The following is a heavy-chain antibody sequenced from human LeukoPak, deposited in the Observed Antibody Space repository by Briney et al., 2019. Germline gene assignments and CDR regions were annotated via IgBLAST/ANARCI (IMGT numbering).Heavy chain of an antibody. D-gene: IGHD3-9*01. CDR2: IRGVGGGT. CDR3: AKDNYDILTGYMGMYYYYGMDV. CDR1: GFTFIDYA. Sequence: GGSLRLSCAASGFTFIDYAMNWVRQAPGKGREGVSLIRGVGGGTYYADSVKGRFTISRDNSKNSLYLQMNSLRTEDTALYYCAKDNYDILTGYMGMYYYYGMDVWGQGTTVTVSS. V-gene: IGHV3-43*02. J-gene: IGHJ6*02.